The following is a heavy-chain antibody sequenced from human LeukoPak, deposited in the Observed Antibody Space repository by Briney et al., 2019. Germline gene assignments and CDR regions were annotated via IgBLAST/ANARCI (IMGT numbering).Heavy chain of an antibody. V-gene: IGHV3-74*01. CDR2: INTDGSST. CDR1: GFTFSSYW. Sequence: PGGSLRLSCAASGFTFSSYWMHWVRQAPGKGLVWVSRINTDGSSTSYADSVKGRFTISRDNAKNTLYLQMNNLRAEDTAVYYCARDPPSLYYDFWSGYYSTHMDVWGKGTTVTVSS. CDR3: ARDPPSLYYDFWSGYYSTHMDV. D-gene: IGHD3-3*01. J-gene: IGHJ6*03.